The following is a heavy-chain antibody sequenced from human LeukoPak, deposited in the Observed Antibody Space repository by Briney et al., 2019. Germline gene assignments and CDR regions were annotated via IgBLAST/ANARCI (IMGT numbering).Heavy chain of an antibody. J-gene: IGHJ5*02. D-gene: IGHD6-13*01. CDR3: ARDINSSSKGNWFDP. CDR1: GGSISSYY. V-gene: IGHV4-4*07. CDR2: IYTSGST. Sequence: SETLSLTCTVSGGSISSYYWSWIRQPAGKGLEWIGRIYTSGSTNYDPSLKSRVTMSVDTSKNQFSLKLRSVTAAATAVYYCARDINSSSKGNWFDPWGQGTLVTVSS.